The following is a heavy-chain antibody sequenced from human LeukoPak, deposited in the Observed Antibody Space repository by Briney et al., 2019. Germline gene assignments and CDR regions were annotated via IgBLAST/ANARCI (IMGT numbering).Heavy chain of an antibody. J-gene: IGHJ1*01. CDR3: ARAIAAPGAQYFQH. V-gene: IGHV1-46*01. D-gene: IGHD6-13*01. CDR2: IYTSDGSA. CDR1: GYTFTSYY. Sequence: ASVKVSCKSSGYTFTSYYMHWVRQAPGQGPEWMGIIYTSDGSARYAQKFQGRVTMTRDTSTGTVYMELSSLRSEDTAVYYCARAIAAPGAQYFQHWGQGTLVSASS.